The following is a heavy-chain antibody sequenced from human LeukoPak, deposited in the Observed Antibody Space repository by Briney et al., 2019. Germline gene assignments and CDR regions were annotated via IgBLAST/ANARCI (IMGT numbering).Heavy chain of an antibody. Sequence: GGSLRLSCTASGFTFGDYTMSWVRQAPGKGLEWVGFIRSTPYGGTTEYAASVNGRFTISRDDSKSIAYLQMNSLKTEDTAVYYCAKEGGASRFDYWGQGTLVTVSS. CDR2: IRSTPYGGTT. V-gene: IGHV3-49*04. D-gene: IGHD5-12*01. J-gene: IGHJ4*02. CDR3: AKEGGASRFDY. CDR1: GFTFGDYT.